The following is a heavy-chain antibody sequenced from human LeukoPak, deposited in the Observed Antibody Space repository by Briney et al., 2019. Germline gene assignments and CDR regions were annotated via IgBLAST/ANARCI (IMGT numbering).Heavy chain of an antibody. D-gene: IGHD1-1*01. J-gene: IGHJ4*02. CDR2: ISWNSGRI. V-gene: IGHV3-9*01. Sequence: GGSLRLSCAASGFTFNDFAMHWVRLTPGKGLEWVSGISWNSGRIGYADSVKGRFTISRDNSKNTLYLQMNSLRAEDTAVYYCAREGELERLISLDYWGQGTLVTVSS. CDR3: AREGELERLISLDY. CDR1: GFTFNDFA.